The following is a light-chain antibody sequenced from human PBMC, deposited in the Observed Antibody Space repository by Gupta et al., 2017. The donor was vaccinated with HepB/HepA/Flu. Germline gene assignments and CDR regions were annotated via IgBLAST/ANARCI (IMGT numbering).Light chain of an antibody. CDR3: LQEDDTPWP. CDR2: WAS. Sequence: DIVITQCPHSLPLSLGERATINCRANQNILYNLNNKKYVGWVQQKPGQPPKLLIDWASTREYGVPDRFIGSGSGTDFTLTISSRQAEDVAVYYCLQEDDTPWPFGQGTKVEIK. CDR1: QNILYNLNNKKY. V-gene: IGKV4-1*01. J-gene: IGKJ1*01.